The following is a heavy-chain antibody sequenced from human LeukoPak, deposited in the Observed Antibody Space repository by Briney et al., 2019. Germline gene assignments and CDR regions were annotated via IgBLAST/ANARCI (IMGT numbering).Heavy chain of an antibody. CDR3: ARREDRVDYGDYRDWYFDL. J-gene: IGHJ2*01. D-gene: IGHD4-17*01. CDR2: IYYSGST. CDR1: GGSISSSSYY. Sequence: SETLSLTCTVSGGSISSSSYYWGWIRQPPGKGLEWIGSIYYSGSTYYNPSLKSRVTISVDTSKNQFSLKLSSVTAADTAVYYCARREDRVDYGDYRDWYFDLWGRGTLVTVSS. V-gene: IGHV4-39*07.